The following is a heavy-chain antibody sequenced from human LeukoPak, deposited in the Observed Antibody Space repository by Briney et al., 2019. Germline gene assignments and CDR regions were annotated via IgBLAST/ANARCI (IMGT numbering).Heavy chain of an antibody. CDR1: GFSLSTYG. CDR2: ITGTGGST. D-gene: IGHD6-19*01. J-gene: IGHJ4*02. V-gene: IGHV3-23*01. CDR3: AKDHGTAVAGFYY. Sequence: GGSLRLSCAASGFSLSTYGVSWVSQPPGKGLEWVSGITGTGGSTYYADSVKGRFTVSRDTSKNTLYLQMNSLRAEDTAIYYCAKDHGTAVAGFYYWGQGTLVTVSS.